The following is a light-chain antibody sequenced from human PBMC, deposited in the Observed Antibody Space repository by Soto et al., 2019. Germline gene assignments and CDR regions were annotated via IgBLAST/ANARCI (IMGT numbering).Light chain of an antibody. J-gene: IGKJ1*01. CDR3: QQDDSSPRT. Sequence: EIVLTQSPGNLSLSPGERATLSCRASQSVSSSYLAWYQQKPGQAPRLLIYGASSRATGIPDRFSGSGSGTDFTLIISRLEPEDVAVYYCQQDDSSPRTFGQGTKVEIK. CDR1: QSVSSSY. V-gene: IGKV3-20*01. CDR2: GAS.